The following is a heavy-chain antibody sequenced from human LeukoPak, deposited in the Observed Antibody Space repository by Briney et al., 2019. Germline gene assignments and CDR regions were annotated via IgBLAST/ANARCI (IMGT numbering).Heavy chain of an antibody. D-gene: IGHD6-25*01. Sequence: GASVKVSCKVSGYTLTELSMHWVRQAPGKGLEWMGSFDPEDGEAIYAWKFQGRVTMTEDISTDTAYMELSSLRSEDTAVYYCATPPGYSSDSFDYWGQGTLVTVSS. J-gene: IGHJ4*02. CDR1: GYTLTELS. CDR2: FDPEDGEA. V-gene: IGHV1-24*01. CDR3: ATPPGYSSDSFDY.